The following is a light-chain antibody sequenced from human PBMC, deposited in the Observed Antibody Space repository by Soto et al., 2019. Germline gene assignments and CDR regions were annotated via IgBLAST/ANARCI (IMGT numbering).Light chain of an antibody. J-gene: IGKJ3*01. Sequence: AIQLTQSPSSLSASVGDRVTITCRASQGISTVLAWYQQKSGKPPQLLIHDASSLESGVPSRFRGSGSGTDFSLTISSLQPEYCAMNNCLQLNHYPQTSFGPGTKLNMK. CDR3: LQLNHYPQTS. CDR1: QGISTV. CDR2: DAS. V-gene: IGKV1D-13*01.